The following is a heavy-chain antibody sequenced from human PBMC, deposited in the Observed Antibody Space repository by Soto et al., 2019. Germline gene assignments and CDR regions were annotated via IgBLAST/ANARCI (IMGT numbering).Heavy chain of an antibody. V-gene: IGHV4-30-2*01. J-gene: IGHJ4*02. CDR3: VRASTVTTFAY. D-gene: IGHD4-4*01. Sequence: QLQLQESGSGLVKPSQTLSLTCAVFGGAITSGGYSWGWIRQPPGKGLEWIGYIYRSGSSYYNPSLKTPVTISPDRSKIQFSLKLSSVTAADTAVYYFVRASTVTTFAYWGQGTLVTVFS. CDR2: IYRSGSS. CDR1: GGAITSGGYS.